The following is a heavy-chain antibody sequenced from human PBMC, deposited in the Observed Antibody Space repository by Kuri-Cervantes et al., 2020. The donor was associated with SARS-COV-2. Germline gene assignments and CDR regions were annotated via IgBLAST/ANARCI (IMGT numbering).Heavy chain of an antibody. CDR2: INHSGST. J-gene: IGHJ4*02. D-gene: IGHD3-10*01. CDR1: GGSFSGYY. Sequence: GSLRLSCAVYGGSFSGYYWSWIRQPPGKGLEWIGEINHSGSTNYNPSLKSRVTISVDTSKNQFSLKLNSVTPEDTAVYYCARGQLNGVFGELYIDYWGQGTLVTVSS. V-gene: IGHV4-34*01. CDR3: ARGQLNGVFGELYIDY.